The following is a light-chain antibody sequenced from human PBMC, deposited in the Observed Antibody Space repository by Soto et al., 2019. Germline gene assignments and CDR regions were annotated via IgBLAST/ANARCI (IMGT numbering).Light chain of an antibody. Sequence: EIGLTQSPATLSLSPGQRATLSWRASQSVSSYLAWYQQKTGKAPRILIYDASNRDTGIPARFSGSGSGTECTLPISRLQTEDFETDSCQQHGQWPITFGQGTRLEIK. V-gene: IGKV3-11*01. J-gene: IGKJ5*01. CDR1: QSVSSY. CDR2: DAS. CDR3: QQHGQWPIT.